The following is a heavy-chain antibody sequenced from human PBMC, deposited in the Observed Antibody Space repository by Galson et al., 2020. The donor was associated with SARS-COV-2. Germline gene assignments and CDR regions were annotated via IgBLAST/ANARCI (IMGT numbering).Heavy chain of an antibody. J-gene: IGHJ3*02. CDR1: GGSISSYY. CDR2: IYYSGST. V-gene: IGHV4-59*08. CDR3: ARHQKSTIFWWFIILGAFDI. Sequence: SETLSLPCTVTGGSISSYYWSWIRHPPGKGLEWIRYIYYSGSTKYNTYLKSRVTLSVDTSKNQLSLKLSFVTAADTAVYYCARHQKSTIFWWFIILGAFDIWGQGKMVTGSS. D-gene: IGHD3-3*01.